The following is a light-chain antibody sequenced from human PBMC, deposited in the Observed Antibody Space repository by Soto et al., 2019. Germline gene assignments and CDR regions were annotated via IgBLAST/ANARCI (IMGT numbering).Light chain of an antibody. V-gene: IGLV3-21*02. CDR2: DDA. CDR1: NIGTKS. J-gene: IGLJ1*01. CDR3: QVWDSDSEHYV. Sequence: SYVLTQPSSLSVAPGQTARIPCGGANIGTKSVHWYRQRPGQAPVLVVYDDASRPSGTPDRVSGSNSGNTATLTISRVEAGDEADYYCQVWDSDSEHYVFGGGTKLTVL.